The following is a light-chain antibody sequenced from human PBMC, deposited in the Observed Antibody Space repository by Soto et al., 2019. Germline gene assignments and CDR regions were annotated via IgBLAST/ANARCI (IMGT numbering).Light chain of an antibody. Sequence: DIHMTQSPSSLSASVGDRVTLTCRASQTISTFLNWYQHKPGKAPKLLTYDATNLYSGVPSRFSGSGSGTDFTLTISSLQPEDFATYSCQQSFSTPWTFGQGTKV. CDR3: QQSFSTPWT. CDR2: DAT. V-gene: IGKV1-39*01. CDR1: QTISTF. J-gene: IGKJ1*01.